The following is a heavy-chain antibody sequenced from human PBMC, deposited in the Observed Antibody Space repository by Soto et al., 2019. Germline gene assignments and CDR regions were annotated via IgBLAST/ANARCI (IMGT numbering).Heavy chain of an antibody. V-gene: IGHV5-10-1*03. CDR1: GYSFTSYW. CDR3: ARIVAATRTVNWFDP. Sequence: EVQLVQSGAEVKKPGESLRISCKGSGYSFTSYWISWVRQMPGKGLEWMGRIDPSDSYTNYSPSFQGHVTISADKSISTAYLQWSSLKASDTAMYYCARIVAATRTVNWFDPWGQGTLVTVSS. J-gene: IGHJ5*02. D-gene: IGHD2-15*01. CDR2: IDPSDSYT.